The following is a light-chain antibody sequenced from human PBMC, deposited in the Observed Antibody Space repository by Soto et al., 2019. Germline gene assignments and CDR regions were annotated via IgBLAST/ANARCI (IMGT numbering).Light chain of an antibody. CDR1: QDISDW. V-gene: IGKV1-12*01. CDR2: AAT. CDR3: QQGHTFPLT. J-gene: IGKJ4*01. Sequence: DIQMTQSPSSVSASVGDRVTITCRASQDISDWLAWHQQKPGKAPKLLIYAATTLHSGVPSRFSGSGPGTDFTLTISSLQPEDFATSYCQQGHTFPLTFGGGTKVEIK.